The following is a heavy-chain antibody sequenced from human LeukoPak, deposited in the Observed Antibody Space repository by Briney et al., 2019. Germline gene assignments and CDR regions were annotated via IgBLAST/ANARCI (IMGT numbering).Heavy chain of an antibody. J-gene: IGHJ6*03. D-gene: IGHD2-8*01. Sequence: GGSLRLSCAVSGFTFDVFTMHCVPESRGKDREEVFLLSWYGGSTYYTESVKGRFTISRDNSKNTLYLQLNSVRTDHTALYYFGKDVSGGIVVMGYYYYCMDVGGEGPTVTVP. CDR2: LSWYGGST. CDR3: GKDVSGGIVVMGYYYYCMDV. V-gene: IGHV3-43*01. CDR1: GFTFDVFT.